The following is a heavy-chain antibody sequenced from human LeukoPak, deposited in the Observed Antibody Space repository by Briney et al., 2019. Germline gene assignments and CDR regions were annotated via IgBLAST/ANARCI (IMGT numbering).Heavy chain of an antibody. CDR3: ARGVGLYDFWSGNWFDP. CDR1: GGSISSYY. V-gene: IGHV4-4*07. CDR2: IYTSGST. D-gene: IGHD3-3*01. J-gene: IGHJ5*02. Sequence: SETLSLTCTVSGGSISSYYWSWIRQPAGKGLEWIGRIYTSGSTNYNPSLKSRVTMPVDTSKNQFSLKLSSVTAADTAVYYCARGVGLYDFWSGNWFDPWAREPWSPSPQ.